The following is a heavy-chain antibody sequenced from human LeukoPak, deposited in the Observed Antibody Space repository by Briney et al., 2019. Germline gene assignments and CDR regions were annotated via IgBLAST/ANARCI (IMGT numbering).Heavy chain of an antibody. D-gene: IGHD3-22*01. J-gene: IGHJ3*02. CDR2: IIPIFGTA. Sequence: SVKVSCKASGGTFSSYAISWVRQAPGQGLEWMGRIIPIFGTANYAQKFQGRDTITTDESTSTAYMELSSLRSEDTAVYYCARDQAYYYVSSGYPEADAFDIWGQGTMVTVSS. CDR1: GGTFSSYA. CDR3: ARDQAYYYVSSGYPEADAFDI. V-gene: IGHV1-69*05.